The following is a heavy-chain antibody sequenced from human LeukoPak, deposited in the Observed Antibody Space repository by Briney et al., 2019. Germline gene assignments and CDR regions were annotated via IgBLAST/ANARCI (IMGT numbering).Heavy chain of an antibody. J-gene: IGHJ5*02. CDR1: GGSISSYY. CDR3: ARSGEGEYCSSTSCYPGLNWFDP. Sequence: SETLSLTCTVSGGSISSYYWSWIRQPAGKGLEWIGRIYTSGSTNYNPSLKSRVTMSVDTSKNQFSLKLSSVTAADTAVYHCARSGEGEYCSSTSCYPGLNWFDPWGQGTLVTVSS. V-gene: IGHV4-4*07. D-gene: IGHD2-2*01. CDR2: IYTSGST.